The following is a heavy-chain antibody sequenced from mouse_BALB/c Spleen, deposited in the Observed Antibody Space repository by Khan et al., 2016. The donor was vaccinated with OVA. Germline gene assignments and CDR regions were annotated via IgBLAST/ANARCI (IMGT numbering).Heavy chain of an antibody. V-gene: IGHV9-3-1*01. CDR1: GYVFTKFG. CDR2: INTYTGEA. CDR3: ARPPFFSYVMGY. Sequence: QIQLVQSGPELKKPGETVKISCKASGYVFTKFGMNWVKQAPGKGLKWMGWINTYTGEATYADDFTGRFAFSLETSASTAYLQINNLKNEDTATYSCARPPFFSYVMGYWGQGTLVTVSS. J-gene: IGHJ4*01.